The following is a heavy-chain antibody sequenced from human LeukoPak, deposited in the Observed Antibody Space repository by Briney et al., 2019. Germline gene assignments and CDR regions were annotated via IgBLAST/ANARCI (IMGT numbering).Heavy chain of an antibody. CDR2: IYYSGST. CDR3: ALWGTTRGAFDI. CDR1: GGSISSGGYY. J-gene: IGHJ3*02. V-gene: IGHV4-31*03. D-gene: IGHD3-16*01. Sequence: SETLSLTCTVSGGSISSGGYYWSWIRQHPGKGLEWIGYIYYSGSTYYNPSLKSRVTISVDTSKNQFSLKLSSVTAADTAVYYCALWGTTRGAFDIWGQGTMVTVSS.